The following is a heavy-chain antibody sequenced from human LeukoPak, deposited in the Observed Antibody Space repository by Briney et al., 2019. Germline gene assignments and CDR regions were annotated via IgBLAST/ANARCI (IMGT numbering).Heavy chain of an antibody. V-gene: IGHV3-48*03. J-gene: IGHJ4*02. CDR3: ATDIVVVPAAPRSARDY. CDR2: ISSSGNTI. Sequence: QAGGSLRLSCAASGFTFSSYEMNWVRQAPGKGLEWVSYISSSGNTIYYADSVKGRFPISRDNAKNSLYLQMNSLRDEDTAVYDCATDIVVVPAAPRSARDYWGQGTLVTVSS. CDR1: GFTFSSYE. D-gene: IGHD2-2*01.